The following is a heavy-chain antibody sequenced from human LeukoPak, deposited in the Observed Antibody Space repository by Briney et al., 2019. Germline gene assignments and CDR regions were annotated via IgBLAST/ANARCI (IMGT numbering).Heavy chain of an antibody. V-gene: IGHV3-15*01. CDR3: TTEAGDD. Sequence: SGGSLRLSCAASGFTFSNAWMSWVRQAPGKGLEWVGHIKSKTDGGTTDYAAPVKGRFTIARDDSKNTLYLQMDSLKTEDTAVYYCTTEAGDDWGQGTLVTVSS. CDR1: GFTFSNAW. D-gene: IGHD5-24*01. J-gene: IGHJ4*02. CDR2: IKSKTDGGTT.